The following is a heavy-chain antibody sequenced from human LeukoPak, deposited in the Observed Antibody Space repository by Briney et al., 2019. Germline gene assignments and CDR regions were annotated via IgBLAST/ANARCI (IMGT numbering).Heavy chain of an antibody. J-gene: IGHJ3*02. CDR3: ARDYPYCSSTSCSSPNAFDI. CDR1: GGSISSSNW. V-gene: IGHV4-4*02. Sequence: SETLSLTCAVSGGSISSSNWWSWVRQPPGKGLEWIGEIYHSGSTNYNPSLKSRVTISVDKSKNQFSLKLSSVTAADTAVYYCARDYPYCSSTSCSSPNAFDIWGQGTMVTVSS. D-gene: IGHD2-2*01. CDR2: IYHSGST.